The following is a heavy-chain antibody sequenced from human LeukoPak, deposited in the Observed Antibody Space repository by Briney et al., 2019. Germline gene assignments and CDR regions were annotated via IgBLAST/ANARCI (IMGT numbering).Heavy chain of an antibody. J-gene: IGHJ4*02. V-gene: IGHV3-33*01. CDR1: GFTFTSYG. Sequence: GGSLRLSCAASGFTFTSYGMHWVRQAPGQGLEWVAVIYYDGSHKYYADSVKGRFTISRDNSKNTLYLQMTSLRAEDTAVYNCARDRSSGYFDFWGQGTLVTVSS. D-gene: IGHD3-22*01. CDR3: ARDRSSGYFDF. CDR2: IYYDGSHK.